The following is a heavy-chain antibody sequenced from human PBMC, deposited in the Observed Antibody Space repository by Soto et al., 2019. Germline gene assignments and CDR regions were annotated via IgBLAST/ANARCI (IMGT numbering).Heavy chain of an antibody. D-gene: IGHD3-22*01. V-gene: IGHV1-69*06. CDR3: ARERSRYDRSGYYRPDY. J-gene: IGHJ4*02. CDR2: IIPILGTP. CDR1: GDTFSTYS. Sequence: QVQLVQSGAEVKKPGSSVKVSCKASGDTFSTYSISWVRQAPGQGLEWLGGIIPILGTPSYAQRFQGRATITADKSTSTAYMELSSLRSEDTAVYYCARERSRYDRSGYYRPDYWGQGTLVTVSS.